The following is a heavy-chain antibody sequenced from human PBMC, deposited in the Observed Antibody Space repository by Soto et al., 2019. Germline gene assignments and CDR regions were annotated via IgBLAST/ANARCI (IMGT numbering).Heavy chain of an antibody. J-gene: IGHJ3*02. V-gene: IGHV3-23*01. CDR1: GFTFSSYA. Sequence: PGGSLRLSCAASGFTFSSYAMSWVRQAPGKGLEWVSAISGSGGSTYYADSVKGRFTISRDNSKNTLYLQMNSLRAEDTAVYYCAKDLRPGPRYCSGGSCYSDAFDIWGQGPMVTV. D-gene: IGHD2-15*01. CDR3: AKDLRPGPRYCSGGSCYSDAFDI. CDR2: ISGSGGST.